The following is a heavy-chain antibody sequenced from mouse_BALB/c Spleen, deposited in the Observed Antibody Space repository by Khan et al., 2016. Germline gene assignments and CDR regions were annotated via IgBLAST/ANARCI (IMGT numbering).Heavy chain of an antibody. J-gene: IGHJ1*01. CDR2: ARNKANGFTA. V-gene: IGHV7-3*02. D-gene: IGHD2-3*01. CDR1: GFTFTDYY. CDR3: ARDLNDDYYWYLDV. Sequence: EVELVESGGGLVQPGGSLRLSCTTSGFTFTDYYMSWVRQPPGEALEWLGFARNKANGFTAEYSASVKGRITISRDNSQSILYRQMNTLRAEDSATYYCARDLNDDYYWYLDVWGAETTLTVSS.